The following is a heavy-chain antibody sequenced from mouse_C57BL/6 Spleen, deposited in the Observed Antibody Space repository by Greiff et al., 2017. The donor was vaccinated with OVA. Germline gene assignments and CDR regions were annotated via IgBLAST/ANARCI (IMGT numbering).Heavy chain of an antibody. V-gene: IGHV1-26*01. D-gene: IGHD1-1*01. J-gene: IGHJ2*01. CDR3: ARGYYGTIDY. CDR2: INPNNGGT. CDR1: GYTFTDYY. Sequence: VHVKQSGPELVKPGASVKISCKASGYTFTDYYMNWVKQSHGKSLEWIGDINPNNGGTSYNQKFKGKATLTVDKSSSTAYMELRSLTSEDSAVYYCARGYYGTIDYGGQGNTLTVSS.